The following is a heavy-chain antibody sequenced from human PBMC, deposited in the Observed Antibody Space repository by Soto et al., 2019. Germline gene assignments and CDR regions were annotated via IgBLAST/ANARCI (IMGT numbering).Heavy chain of an antibody. CDR1: GYTFTSYY. J-gene: IGHJ1*01. CDR3: ARDFASSGYPEYFQH. V-gene: IGHV1-46*01. CDR2: INPSGGST. Sequence: QVQLVQSGAEVKKPGASVKVSCKASGYTFTSYYMHWVRQAPGQGLEWMGIINPSGGSTSYAQKFKGRVTMTRDTSRSTSYVELSSLRSEDTGVYYCARDFASSGYPEYFQHWGQGTLVTVSS. D-gene: IGHD3-22*01.